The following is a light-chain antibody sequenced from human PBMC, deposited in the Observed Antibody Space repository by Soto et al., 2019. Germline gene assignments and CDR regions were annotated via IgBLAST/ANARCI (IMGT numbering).Light chain of an antibody. CDR3: SSYTSSGTLGV. J-gene: IGLJ2*01. Sequence: QSALTQPASVSGSPGQSITISCTGTTSDVGGYNYVSWYQQHPGKAPKLMIYEVSNRPSGVSRRFSGSKSGNTASLTISGLQAEDEADSYCSSYTSSGTLGVFGGGTKLTVL. CDR1: TSDVGGYNY. CDR2: EVS. V-gene: IGLV2-14*01.